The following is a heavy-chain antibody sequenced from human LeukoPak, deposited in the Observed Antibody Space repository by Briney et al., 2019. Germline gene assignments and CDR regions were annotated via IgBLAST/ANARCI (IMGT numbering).Heavy chain of an antibody. D-gene: IGHD2-15*01. CDR3: ARLVDAFDI. CDR2: IYPGDSDT. Sequence: ESLKISSKGSGYSFTSYCIGWVSQMPAERLEWMGVIYPGDSDTRYSPSFQGQVTISADKSINTAYLQWSSLTASDTAMYYCARLVDAFDIWGQGTMVTVSS. J-gene: IGHJ3*02. V-gene: IGHV5-51*01. CDR1: GYSFTSYC.